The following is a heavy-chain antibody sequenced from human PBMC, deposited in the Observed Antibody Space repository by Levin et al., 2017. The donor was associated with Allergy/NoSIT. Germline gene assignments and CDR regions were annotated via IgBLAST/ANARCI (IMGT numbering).Heavy chain of an antibody. J-gene: IGHJ6*03. V-gene: IGHV1-8*01. CDR1: GYTFTSYD. Sequence: ASLKVSCKASGYTFTSYDINWVRQATGQGLEWMGWMNPNSGNTGYAQKFQGRVTMTRNTSISTAYMELSSLRSEDTAVYYCARGLWGYCSGGSCPTRRKGRGRYYYYMDVWGKGTTVTVSS. D-gene: IGHD2-15*01. CDR3: ARGLWGYCSGGSCPTRRKGRGRYYYYMDV. CDR2: MNPNSGNT.